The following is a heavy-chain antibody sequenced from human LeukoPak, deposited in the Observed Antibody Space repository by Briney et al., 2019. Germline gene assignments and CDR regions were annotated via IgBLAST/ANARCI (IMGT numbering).Heavy chain of an antibody. V-gene: IGHV4-39*07. CDR1: GGSISSGSYY. D-gene: IGHD3-10*01. CDR2: IYYSGST. CDR3: ARVISYYGSGGYYKGEDGNYMDV. J-gene: IGHJ6*03. Sequence: SETLSLTCTVSGGSISSGSYYWGWIRQPPGKGLEWIGSIYYSGSTYYNPSLKSRVTISVDTSKNQFSLKLSSVTAADTAVYYCARVISYYGSGGYYKGEDGNYMDVWGKGTTVTVSS.